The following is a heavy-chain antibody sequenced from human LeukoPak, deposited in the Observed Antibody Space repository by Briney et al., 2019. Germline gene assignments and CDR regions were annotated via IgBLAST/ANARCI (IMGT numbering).Heavy chain of an antibody. CDR2: IYYSGST. Sequence: SETLSLTCTVSGGSISTYYWSWIRQPPGKGLEWIGYIYYSGSTNYNPSLKSRVTISVDTSKKQFSLKLSSVTAADTAVYYCARGPVASRGITGIDVGVDLWGQGTLVSVSS. CDR3: ARGPVASRGITGIDVGVDL. D-gene: IGHD1-20*01. V-gene: IGHV4-59*01. CDR1: GGSISTYY. J-gene: IGHJ5*02.